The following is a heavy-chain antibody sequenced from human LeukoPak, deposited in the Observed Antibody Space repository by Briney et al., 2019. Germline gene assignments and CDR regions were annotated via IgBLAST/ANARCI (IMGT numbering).Heavy chain of an antibody. CDR1: GFTFSSYG. D-gene: IGHD5/OR15-5a*01. CDR3: AKDVSDYFDY. V-gene: IGHV3-30*02. CDR2: IRYDGSNK. J-gene: IGHJ4*02. Sequence: PGGSLRLSCAASGFTFSSYGMHWVRQAPGKGLEWVAFIRYDGSNKYYADSVKGRFTISRDNSKNMLYLQMNSLRAEDTAVYYCAKDVSDYFDYWGQGTLVTVSS.